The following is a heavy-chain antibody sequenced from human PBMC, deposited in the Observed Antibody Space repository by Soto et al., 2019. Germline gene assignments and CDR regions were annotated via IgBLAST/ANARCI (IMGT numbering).Heavy chain of an antibody. CDR1: GYTFTSYA. CDR2: INAGNGNT. D-gene: IGHD1-26*01. J-gene: IGHJ6*02. V-gene: IGHV1-3*01. CDR3: ARDLHAGSYYGMDV. Sequence: QVQLVQSGAEVKKPGASVKVSCKASGYTFTSYAMHWVRQAPGQRLEWMGWINAGNGNTKYSQKFQGRVTITKDTSASTAYMELSSLRSEDTAVYYCARDLHAGSYYGMDVWGQGTTVTVSS.